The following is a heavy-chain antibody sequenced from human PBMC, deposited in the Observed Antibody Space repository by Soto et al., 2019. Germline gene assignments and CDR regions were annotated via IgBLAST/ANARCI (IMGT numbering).Heavy chain of an antibody. J-gene: IGHJ4*02. CDR2: IWYDGSNK. CDR3: AREAGKELLMYYFDY. D-gene: IGHD1-26*01. V-gene: IGHV3-33*01. Sequence: GGSLRLSCAASGFTFSSYGMHWVRQAPGKGLEWVAVIWYDGSNKYYADSVKGRFTISRDNSKNTLYLQMNSLRAEDTAVYYCAREAGKELLMYYFDYWGQGTLVTVSS. CDR1: GFTFSSYG.